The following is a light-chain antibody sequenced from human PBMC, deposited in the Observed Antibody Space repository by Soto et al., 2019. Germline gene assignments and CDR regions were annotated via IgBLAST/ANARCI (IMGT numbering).Light chain of an antibody. CDR3: QPYDSSNHVV. J-gene: IGLJ2*01. CDR1: SGSIASNY. V-gene: IGLV6-57*02. Sequence: NFMLTQPHSVSESPGKTVTISCTGSSGSIASNYVQWYQQRPGSAPTTVIYEDNQRPSGVPDRFSGSIDSSSNSASLTISGLKTEDEADDYCQPYDSSNHVVFGGGTKLTVL. CDR2: EDN.